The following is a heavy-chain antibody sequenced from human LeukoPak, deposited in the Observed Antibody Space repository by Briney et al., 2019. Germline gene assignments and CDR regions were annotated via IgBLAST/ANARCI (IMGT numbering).Heavy chain of an antibody. CDR1: GYTFTSYG. J-gene: IGHJ6*04. V-gene: IGHV1-18*04. D-gene: IGHD3-10*01. CDR3: ARAVMVRGVSYYYYGMDV. Sequence: ASVKVSCKASGYTFTSYGISWVRQAPGQGLEWMGWISAYNGNTNYAQKLQGRVTMTTDTSTSTAYMELRSLRFDDTAVYYCARAVMVRGVSYYYYGMDVWGKGTRSPSSQ. CDR2: ISAYNGNT.